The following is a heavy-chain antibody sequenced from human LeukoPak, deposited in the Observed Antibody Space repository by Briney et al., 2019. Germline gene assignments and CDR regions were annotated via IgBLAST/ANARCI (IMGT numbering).Heavy chain of an antibody. Sequence: SETLSLTCTVSGCSISSGGYYWSWIRQHPGKCLEWIGYIYYSGSTYYNPSLKSRVTISVDTSKNQFSLKLSSVTAADTAVYYCARKRRELDYWGQGTLVTVSS. V-gene: IGHV4-31*03. CDR3: ARKRRELDY. CDR2: IYYSGST. J-gene: IGHJ4*02. CDR1: GCSISSGGYY.